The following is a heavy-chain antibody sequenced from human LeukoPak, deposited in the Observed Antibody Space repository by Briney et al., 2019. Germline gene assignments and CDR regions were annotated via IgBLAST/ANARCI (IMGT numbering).Heavy chain of an antibody. CDR2: IYYSGST. Sequence: KSSETLSLTCTVSGGSISSYYWSWIRQPPGKGLEWIGYIYYSGSTNYNPSLKSRVTISVDTSKNQFSLKLSSVTAADTAVYYCARDAHGVATRGIDYWGQGTLVTVSS. CDR1: GGSISSYY. D-gene: IGHD5-12*01. V-gene: IGHV4-59*01. CDR3: ARDAHGVATRGIDY. J-gene: IGHJ4*02.